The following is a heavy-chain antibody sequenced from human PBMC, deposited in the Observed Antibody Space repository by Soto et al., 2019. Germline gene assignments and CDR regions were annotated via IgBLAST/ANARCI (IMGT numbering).Heavy chain of an antibody. V-gene: IGHV5-51*01. CDR3: ARRGRDSSGDFYYNGMDV. J-gene: IGHJ6*02. D-gene: IGHD6-25*01. Sequence: GESLKISCKGSGYTFSSYWIVWVRQMPGKGLEWMGIIYPGDSDTRYSPSFQGQVTISADKYIRTAYLQWSSLKASDTATYYCARRGRDSSGDFYYNGMDVWGQGTTVTVSS. CDR2: IYPGDSDT. CDR1: GYTFSSYW.